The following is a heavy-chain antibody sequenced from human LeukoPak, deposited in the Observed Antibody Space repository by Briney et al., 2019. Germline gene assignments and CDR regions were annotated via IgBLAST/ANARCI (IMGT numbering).Heavy chain of an antibody. D-gene: IGHD6-13*01. J-gene: IGHJ4*02. CDR1: GGSISSYY. Sequence: PSETLSLTCTVSGGSISSYYWSWIRQPPGKGLEWIGYIYYSGSTNYNPSLKSRVTISVDTSKNQFSLKLSSVTAADTAVYYCASGTGYSSSWYPGGLRWGQGTLVTVSS. CDR2: IYYSGST. V-gene: IGHV4-59*01. CDR3: ASGTGYSSSWYPGGLR.